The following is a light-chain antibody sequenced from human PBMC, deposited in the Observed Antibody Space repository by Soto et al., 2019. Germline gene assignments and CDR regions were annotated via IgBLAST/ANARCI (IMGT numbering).Light chain of an antibody. J-gene: IGKJ4*01. V-gene: IGKV3-11*01. CDR3: QHRNYWPPGAT. CDR2: DAS. CDR1: QSVGSY. Sequence: EIVLTQSPATLSLSPGERVTLSCRASQSVGSYLAWYQQKPGQTPRLLIYDASNMATGIPARFSGSGSGTDFTLTISSLEAEDFAVYYCQHRNYWPPGATFGGGTKVEIK.